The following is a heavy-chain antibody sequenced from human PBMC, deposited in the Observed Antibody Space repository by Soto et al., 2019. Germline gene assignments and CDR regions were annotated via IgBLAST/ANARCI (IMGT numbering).Heavy chain of an antibody. J-gene: IGHJ4*02. CDR2: IYYSGST. D-gene: IGHD1-26*01. Sequence: SETLSLTCTVSGGSISSYYWSWIRQPPGKGLEWIGYIYYSGSTNYNPSLKSRVTISVDTSKNQFSLTLSSVTAASTAVYYCARDRPSGATHFDYWGQGTLVTVSS. CDR3: ARDRPSGATHFDY. V-gene: IGHV4-59*01. CDR1: GGSISSYY.